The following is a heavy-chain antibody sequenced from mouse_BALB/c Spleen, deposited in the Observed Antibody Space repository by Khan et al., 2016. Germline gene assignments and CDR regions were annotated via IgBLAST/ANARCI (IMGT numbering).Heavy chain of an antibody. CDR3: ASEGDPAWFAY. CDR1: GYTFTDYV. J-gene: IGHJ3*01. Sequence: QVQLQQSGPELVKPGASVKMSCKASGYTFTDYVISWVKQRTGQGLEWIGEIYPGSGSTYYNEKFKGKATLTADKSSNTAYMQLRSLTSEDSAVYFCASEGDPAWFAYWGQGTLVTVSA. D-gene: IGHD2-13*01. V-gene: IGHV1-81*01. CDR2: IYPGSGST.